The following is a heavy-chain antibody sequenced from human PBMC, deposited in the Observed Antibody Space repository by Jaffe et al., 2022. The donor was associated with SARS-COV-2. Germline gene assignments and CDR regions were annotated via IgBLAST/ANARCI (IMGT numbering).Heavy chain of an antibody. CDR2: ISGSGESA. J-gene: IGHJ6*02. V-gene: IGHV3-23*01. Sequence: EVQLLESGGGLVQPGGSLRLSCVASGLTFSRYAMSWVRQAPGKGLEWVSAISGSGESAVYEDSVRGRFTISRDNSKNTLYLQMNSLRADDTAVYFCAQSAAAENVWGQGTTVTVSS. D-gene: IGHD2-2*01. CDR1: GLTFSRYA. CDR3: AQSAAAENV.